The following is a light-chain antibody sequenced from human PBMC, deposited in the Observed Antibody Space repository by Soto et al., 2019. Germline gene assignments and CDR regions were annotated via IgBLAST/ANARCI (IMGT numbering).Light chain of an antibody. J-gene: IGKJ5*01. V-gene: IGKV1D-16*01. Sequence: DIPGTQSPSLVSASAVDRVTITCRASQGISSWLAWYQQKPGEDPKLLIYAASSLQSGAPARFSGRGSGTEFTLTISRLQPEEFATYNCKQYNTYSTFGQGTRLEIK. CDR3: KQYNTYST. CDR2: AAS. CDR1: QGISSW.